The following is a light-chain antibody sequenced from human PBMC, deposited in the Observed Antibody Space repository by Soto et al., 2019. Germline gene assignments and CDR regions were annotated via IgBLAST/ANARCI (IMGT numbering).Light chain of an antibody. Sequence: QSALTQPASMSGSPGQSITISCTGTRTDAGGYNYVSWYQQHPAKVPKLLIYEVSNRPSGVSNRFSGSKSGSTASLTISGLQPEDEGDYYCSSCTRSNTWVFGGGTKLTVL. CDR3: SSCTRSNTWV. V-gene: IGLV2-14*01. J-gene: IGLJ3*02. CDR1: RTDAGGYNY. CDR2: EVS.